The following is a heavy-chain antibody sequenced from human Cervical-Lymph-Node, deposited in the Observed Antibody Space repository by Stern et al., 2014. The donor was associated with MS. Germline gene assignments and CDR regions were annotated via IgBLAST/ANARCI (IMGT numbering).Heavy chain of an antibody. J-gene: IGHJ6*02. CDR2: FDPEDGET. D-gene: IGHD6-13*01. CDR1: GYTLTELS. Sequence: VQLVESGAEVKKPGASVKVSCKVSGYTLTELSMHWVRQAPGKGLEWMGGFDPEDGETIYAQKFQGRVTMTEDTSTDTAYMELSSLRSEDTAVYYCATDWGQQLASNYYYGMDVWGQGTTVTVSS. CDR3: ATDWGQQLASNYYYGMDV. V-gene: IGHV1-24*01.